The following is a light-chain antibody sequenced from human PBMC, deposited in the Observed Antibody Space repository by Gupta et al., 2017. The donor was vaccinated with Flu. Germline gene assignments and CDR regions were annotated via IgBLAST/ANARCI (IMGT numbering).Light chain of an antibody. Sequence: SALTQPASVSGSPRQSITISCTGTNSGIGGYNLVSWYQQRPGKVPKLVIYEDYKRPSGLSNRFSGSKSGNTASLTITGLQAEDEADYYCSSYAGRSREVFGGGTKLTVL. CDR2: EDY. CDR3: SSYAGRSREV. V-gene: IGLV2-23*01. CDR1: NSGIGGYNL. J-gene: IGLJ3*02.